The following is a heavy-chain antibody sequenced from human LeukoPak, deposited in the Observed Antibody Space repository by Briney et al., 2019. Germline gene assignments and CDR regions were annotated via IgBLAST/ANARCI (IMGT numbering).Heavy chain of an antibody. J-gene: IGHJ6*03. Sequence: GGSLRLSCAASGFTFSSYGMSWVRQAPGKGLEWVSAISGSGGSTYYADSVKGRFTISRDNSKNTLYLQMNSLRAEDTAVYYCAKVPPPYSGYPTGEIYYYYMDVWGKGTTVTISS. CDR1: GFTFSSYG. CDR2: ISGSGGST. CDR3: AKVPPPYSGYPTGEIYYYYMDV. V-gene: IGHV3-23*01. D-gene: IGHD5-12*01.